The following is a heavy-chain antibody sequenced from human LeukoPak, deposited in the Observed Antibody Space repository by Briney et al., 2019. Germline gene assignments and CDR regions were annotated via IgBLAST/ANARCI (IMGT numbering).Heavy chain of an antibody. J-gene: IGHJ4*02. CDR2: IWYDGSNK. CDR3: ARDSDDSSGWYEVHY. CDR1: GFTFSSYG. D-gene: IGHD6-19*01. V-gene: IGHV3-33*01. Sequence: GRSLRLSCAASGFTFSSYGMHWVRQAPGKGLEWVAVIWYDGSNKYYADSVKGRFTISRDNSKNTLYLQMNGLRAKDTAVYYCARDSDDSSGWYEVHYWGEGPLVSVSS.